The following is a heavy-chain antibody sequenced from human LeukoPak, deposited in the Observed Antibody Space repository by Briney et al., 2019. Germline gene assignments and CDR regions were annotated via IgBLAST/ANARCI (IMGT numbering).Heavy chain of an antibody. CDR1: GFTFSDFY. D-gene: IGHD3-22*01. CDR3: ARSADRSGYFREITLYYFDY. CDR2: ISNRGSTI. J-gene: IGHJ4*02. V-gene: IGHV3-11*01. Sequence: GGSLRLSCAASGFTFSDFYMTWIRQAPGRGLEWVSYISNRGSTIHYADSVRGRFTISRDNAKKSLYLQMNSLRAEDTAVYYCARSADRSGYFREITLYYFDYWGQGTLVTVSS.